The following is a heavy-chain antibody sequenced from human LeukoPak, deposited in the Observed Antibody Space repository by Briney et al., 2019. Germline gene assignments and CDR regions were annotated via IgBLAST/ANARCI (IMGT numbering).Heavy chain of an antibody. J-gene: IGHJ4*02. D-gene: IGHD6-13*01. V-gene: IGHV3-23*01. CDR1: GFTFSSYA. CDR3: AKGLSSSRLSFFDY. CDR2: ISHSSSGT. Sequence: PGGSLRLSCVGSGFTFSSYAMSWVRQAPGKGLEWVSAISHSSSGTYYVDSVRGRFTISRDNSKNTLYLQMNSLRAEDTAVYYCAKGLSSSRLSFFDYWGQGALVTVSS.